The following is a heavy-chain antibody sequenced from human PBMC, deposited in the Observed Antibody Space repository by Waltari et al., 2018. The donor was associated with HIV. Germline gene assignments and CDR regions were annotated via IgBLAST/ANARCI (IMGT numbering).Heavy chain of an antibody. J-gene: IGHJ5*01. CDR1: GFTFSNYP. Sequence: EVQLLESGGGLVQAGGSLRLSCAASGFTFSNYPMSWIRQAPGKGPEWVLGISGSGVTEYYADSVRGRFTISRDDSRNTLDLQMTNLRAEDTAMYYCAKTGYDSGWTFDSWGQGTLVTVSS. CDR2: ISGSGVTE. D-gene: IGHD6-19*01. V-gene: IGHV3-23*01. CDR3: AKTGYDSGWTFDS.